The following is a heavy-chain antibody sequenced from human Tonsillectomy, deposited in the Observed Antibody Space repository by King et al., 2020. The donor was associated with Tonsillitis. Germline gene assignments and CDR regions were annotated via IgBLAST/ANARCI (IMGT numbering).Heavy chain of an antibody. Sequence: VQLVESGGGLVQPGGSLRLSCAASGFTFSSYAMSWVRQAPGKGLEWVSAISGSGGSTYYADSVKGRFTISRDNSKNTLYLQMNSLRAEDTAVYYCATDEVLATTVPTTYYYYYGLDVWGQGTTVTVSS. J-gene: IGHJ6*02. V-gene: IGHV3-23*04. CDR1: GFTFSSYA. D-gene: IGHD4-11*01. CDR3: ATDEVLATTVPTTYYYYYGLDV. CDR2: ISGSGGST.